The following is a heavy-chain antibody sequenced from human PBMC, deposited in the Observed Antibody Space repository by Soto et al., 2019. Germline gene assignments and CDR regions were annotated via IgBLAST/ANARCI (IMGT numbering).Heavy chain of an antibody. CDR2: IYYSGST. V-gene: IGHV4-61*01. D-gene: IGHD4-17*01. J-gene: IGHJ4*02. Sequence: SETLSLPCTVSGGSVSSGSYYWSWIRQPPGKGLEWIGYIYYSGSTNYNPSLKSRVTISVDTSKNQFSLKLSSVTAADTAVYYCASTGDYGDYVFYFDYWGQGTLVTVSS. CDR1: GGSVSSGSYY. CDR3: ASTGDYGDYVFYFDY.